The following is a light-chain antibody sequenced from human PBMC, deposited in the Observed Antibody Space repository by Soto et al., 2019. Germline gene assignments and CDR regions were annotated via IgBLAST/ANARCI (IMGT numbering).Light chain of an antibody. V-gene: IGKV3-11*01. J-gene: IGKJ2*01. CDR3: QHRSNWPPMYP. CDR2: DPS. Sequence: EIVLTQSPATLSLSPGERDTLSCRASQSVGGFLAWYQQKSGQAPRLLIYDPSKRATGIPARFSGSGSGTDFTLTISSLEPEDFAIYHCQHRSNWPPMYPFGQGTKLEIK. CDR1: QSVGGF.